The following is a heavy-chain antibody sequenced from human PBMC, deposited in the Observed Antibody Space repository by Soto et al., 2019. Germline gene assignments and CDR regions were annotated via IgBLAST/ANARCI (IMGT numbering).Heavy chain of an antibody. CDR2: IYHSGST. J-gene: IGHJ5*02. Sequence: PSETLSLTCAVSGGSISSSYWWSWVRQPPGKGLEWIAEIYHSGSTNYNPSLKSRVTISVDKSKNQFSLKVNSMTAADTAVYYCARKGAEANSSWFDPWGQGTLVTVSS. CDR1: GGSISSSYW. V-gene: IGHV4-4*02. D-gene: IGHD6-25*01. CDR3: ARKGAEANSSWFDP.